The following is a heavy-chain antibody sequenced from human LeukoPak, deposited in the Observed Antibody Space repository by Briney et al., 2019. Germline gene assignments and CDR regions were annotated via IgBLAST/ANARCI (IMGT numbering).Heavy chain of an antibody. CDR3: ARERTGYSSSWSHYYYYGMDV. CDR1: GFTFSSYA. CDR2: ISGSGDST. J-gene: IGHJ6*02. V-gene: IGHV3-23*01. D-gene: IGHD6-13*01. Sequence: GGSLRLSCAASGFTFSSYAMSWVRQAPGKGLEWVSAISGSGDSTYYADSVKGRFTISRDNAKNSLYLQMNSLRAEDTAVYYCARERTGYSSSWSHYYYYGMDVWGQGTTVTVSS.